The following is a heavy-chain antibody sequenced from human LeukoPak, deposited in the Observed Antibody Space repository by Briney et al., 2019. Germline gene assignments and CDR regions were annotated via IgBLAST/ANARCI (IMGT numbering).Heavy chain of an antibody. D-gene: IGHD4-17*01. Sequence: GGSLGLSCAASGFTFSSYWMHWVRQAPGKGLVWVSRINSDGSSTSYADSVKGRFTISRDNAKNTLYLQMNSLRAEDTAVYYCARLWVTTVTEFDYWGQGTLVTVSS. V-gene: IGHV3-74*01. CDR3: ARLWVTTVTEFDY. CDR2: INSDGSST. CDR1: GFTFSSYW. J-gene: IGHJ4*02.